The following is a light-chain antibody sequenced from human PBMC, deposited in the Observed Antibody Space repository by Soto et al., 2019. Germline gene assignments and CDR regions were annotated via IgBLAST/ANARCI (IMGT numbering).Light chain of an antibody. J-gene: IGKJ1*01. CDR2: KAS. Sequence: DIQMTQSPSTLSASVGDRVTITCRASQSISNWLAWYQQRPGKAPKLLIYKASTLASGVPSRFSGSGSGTEFTLTISSLRPDDFETYYCQPSWTFGQGTKVEIK. V-gene: IGKV1-5*03. CDR3: QPSWT. CDR1: QSISNW.